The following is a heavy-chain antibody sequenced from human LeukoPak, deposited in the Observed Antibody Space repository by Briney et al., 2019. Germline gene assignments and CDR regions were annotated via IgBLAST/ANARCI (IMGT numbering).Heavy chain of an antibody. V-gene: IGHV4-61*01. CDR1: GDSVSSGNYY. CDR2: MSPSGTT. Sequence: PSGTLSLTCTVSGDSVSSGNYYLSWIRQPPGKGLDWITYMSPSGTTKYNPSLKSRVTTSVDTSRTQFSLRLSSVTAADTAVYYCARGRSNYYGMDVWGQGTTVTVSS. D-gene: IGHD1-26*01. J-gene: IGHJ6*02. CDR3: ARGRSNYYGMDV.